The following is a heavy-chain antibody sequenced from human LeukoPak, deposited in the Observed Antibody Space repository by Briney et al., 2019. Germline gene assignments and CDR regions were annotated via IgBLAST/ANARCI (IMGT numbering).Heavy chain of an antibody. J-gene: IGHJ6*02. CDR1: GFTFSNYN. V-gene: IGHV3-48*01. D-gene: IGHD3-9*01. CDR3: ASDTYYDILTGYYGMDV. CDR2: ISSSSSTV. Sequence: PGGSLRLSCAASGFTFSNYNMNWVRQAPGKGLEWISYISSSSSTVYYADSVKGRFTISRDNAKNSLYLQMNSLRAEDTAVYYCASDTYYDILTGYYGMDVWGQGTTVTVSS.